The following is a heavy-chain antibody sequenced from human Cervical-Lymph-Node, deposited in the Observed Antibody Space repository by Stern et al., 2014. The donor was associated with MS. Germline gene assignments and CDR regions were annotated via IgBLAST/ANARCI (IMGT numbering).Heavy chain of an antibody. Sequence: VQLVQSGAEVKKPGSSVKVSCEASGGTFSSNGISWVRQAPGQGPEWMGVIFPVFGTATYAQKFQGRVTITADASTSTAYMELSSLISEDTAVYYCARGGGVADPTFDLWGRGTLVTVSS. CDR2: IFPVFGTA. CDR1: GGTFSSNG. J-gene: IGHJ2*01. V-gene: IGHV1-69*01. D-gene: IGHD3-16*01. CDR3: ARGGGVADPTFDL.